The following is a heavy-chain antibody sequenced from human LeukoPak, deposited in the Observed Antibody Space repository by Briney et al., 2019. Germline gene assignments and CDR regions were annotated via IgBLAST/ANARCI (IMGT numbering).Heavy chain of an antibody. CDR2: IYTSGST. CDR1: GVSISSYY. D-gene: IGHD3-10*02. V-gene: IGHV4-4*09. J-gene: IGHJ4*02. CDR3: ARHVSTSESESFDY. Sequence: SETLSLTCTVSGVSISSYYWSWIRQPPGKGLGWIGYIYTSGSTNHNPSLKSRVTISVDTSKNQFSLKLSSVTAADTAVYYCARHVSTSESESFDYWGQGTLVTVSS.